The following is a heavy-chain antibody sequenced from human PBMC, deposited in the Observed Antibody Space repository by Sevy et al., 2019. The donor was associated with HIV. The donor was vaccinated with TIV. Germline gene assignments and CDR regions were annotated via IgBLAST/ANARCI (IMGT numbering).Heavy chain of an antibody. Sequence: GGSLRLSCAASGFTFDDYGMSWVRQAPGKGLEWVSGINWNGGSTGYADSVKGRFTISRDNAKNSLYLQMNSLRAEDTALYYCARDRRYCSGGSCSYFDYWGQGTLVTVSS. J-gene: IGHJ4*02. CDR3: ARDRRYCSGGSCSYFDY. CDR2: INWNGGST. CDR1: GFTFDDYG. V-gene: IGHV3-20*04. D-gene: IGHD2-15*01.